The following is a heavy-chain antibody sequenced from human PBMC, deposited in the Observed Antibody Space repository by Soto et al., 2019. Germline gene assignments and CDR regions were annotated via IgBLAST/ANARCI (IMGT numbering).Heavy chain of an antibody. CDR3: TREFSSITIFGVATDSMDV. CDR1: GYNFTGYY. D-gene: IGHD3-3*01. V-gene: IGHV1-2*04. CDR2: INPNSGGT. J-gene: IGHJ6*02. Sequence: ASVKLFCKASGYNFTGYYMHWVRQALGQGLEWTGWINPNSGGTNYAQKMQDWVTMTRDTSISTAYMEMRMLRSDDTDVYYCTREFSSITIFGVATDSMDVWGQGTTVTVSS.